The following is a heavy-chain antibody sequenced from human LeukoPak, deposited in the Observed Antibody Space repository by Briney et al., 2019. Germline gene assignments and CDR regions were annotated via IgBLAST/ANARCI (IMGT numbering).Heavy chain of an antibody. CDR2: FDPEDGET. Sequence: ASGKVSCKVSGYTLTELSMHWVRQAPGKGLEWMGGFDPEDGETIYAQNFQGRVTMTEDKSTDTAYMELSSLRSEDTAVYYCATTRRYCSSSTCSRFDPWGQGTLVTVSS. D-gene: IGHD2-2*01. CDR3: ATTRRYCSSSTCSRFDP. J-gene: IGHJ5*02. CDR1: GYTLTELS. V-gene: IGHV1-24*01.